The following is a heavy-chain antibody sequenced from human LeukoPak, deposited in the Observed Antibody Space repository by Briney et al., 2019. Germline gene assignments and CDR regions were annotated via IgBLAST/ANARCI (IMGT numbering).Heavy chain of an antibody. Sequence: ASVKVSCKASGYSFTNHGVGWVRQAPGQGLEWMGWINPNSGDTNYAQKFQGRVTMTRDTTISTAYMELSRLRSDDTAVFYCATLMAHLDYWGQGTLVTVSS. CDR1: GYSFTNHG. CDR3: ATLMAHLDY. V-gene: IGHV1-2*02. CDR2: INPNSGDT. D-gene: IGHD2-8*01. J-gene: IGHJ4*02.